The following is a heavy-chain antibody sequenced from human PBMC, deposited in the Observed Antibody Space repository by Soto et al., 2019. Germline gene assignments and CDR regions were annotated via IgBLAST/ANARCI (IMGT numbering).Heavy chain of an antibody. CDR2: TSYDGNSN. D-gene: IGHD3-16*01. CDR3: AKGGALDY. Sequence: QVQLVESGGGVVQPGRSLRLSCAASGFTFSNYAMHWVRQAPGKGLEWVAVTSYDGNSNYFADSVKGRFTISRDKSKNTLYLQMNSLRAEDTAVYYCAKGGALDYWGQGTLVTVSS. CDR1: GFTFSNYA. V-gene: IGHV3-30-3*01. J-gene: IGHJ4*02.